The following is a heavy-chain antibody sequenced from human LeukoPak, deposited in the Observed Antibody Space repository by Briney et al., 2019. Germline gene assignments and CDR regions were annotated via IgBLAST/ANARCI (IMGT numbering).Heavy chain of an antibody. D-gene: IGHD2-15*01. CDR3: ARRYCCGGSCYSVDY. CDR2: ISVHNGDT. J-gene: IGHJ4*02. CDR1: GYTFSNYG. Sequence: ASVKVSCKASGYTFSNYGITWVRQAPGQGLEWMGWISVHNGDTIYAQKFQGRVTISTDTSTTTAYMELRSLRSDDTALYYCARRYCCGGSCYSVDYWGQGTLVTVSS. V-gene: IGHV1-18*01.